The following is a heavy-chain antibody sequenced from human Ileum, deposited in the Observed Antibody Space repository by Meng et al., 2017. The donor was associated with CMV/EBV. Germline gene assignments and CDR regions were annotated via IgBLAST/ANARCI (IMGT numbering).Heavy chain of an antibody. V-gene: IGHV2-5*02. J-gene: IGHJ4*01. CDR3: ARNYYDSGAFQF. CDR2: IYWADDK. CDR1: GFYISTTGVC. D-gene: IGHD3-22*01. Sequence: LKEVATTLGKPTKTVLLTCAFVGFYISTTGVCVGWIRANSGKALEWLALIYWADDKRYSASLKSRLVITKDTSKNQVVLTMTNMDPVDTATYYCARNYYDSGAFQFWGQGTLVTVSS.